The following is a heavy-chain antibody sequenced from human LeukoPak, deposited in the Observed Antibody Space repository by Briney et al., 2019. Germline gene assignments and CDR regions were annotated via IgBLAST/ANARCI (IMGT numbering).Heavy chain of an antibody. CDR2: IIPILGIA. Sequence: SVKVSCKASGGTFSSYAISWVRQAPGQGLEWMGRIIPILGIANYAQKFQGRVTITADKSTSTAYMELSSLRSEDTAVYYCARGSGYAEFDYWGQGTLVTVSS. CDR3: ARGSGYAEFDY. CDR1: GGTFSSYA. J-gene: IGHJ4*02. D-gene: IGHD3-22*01. V-gene: IGHV1-69*04.